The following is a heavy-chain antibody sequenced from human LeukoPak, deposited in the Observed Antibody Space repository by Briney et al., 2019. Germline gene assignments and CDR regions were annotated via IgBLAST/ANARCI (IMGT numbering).Heavy chain of an antibody. J-gene: IGHJ4*02. CDR2: VSYDGSNK. D-gene: IGHD6-13*01. V-gene: IGHV3-30*03. CDR3: ARRYSNTWYYFDY. CDR1: GFTFSTYG. Sequence: GGSLRLSCAASGFTFSTYGIHWVRQAPGKGLEWVAVVSYDGSNKYYADTVKGRFTISRDNSKNTVYLQMNSLRPEDTAVYYCARRYSNTWYYFDYCGQGTLVTVSS.